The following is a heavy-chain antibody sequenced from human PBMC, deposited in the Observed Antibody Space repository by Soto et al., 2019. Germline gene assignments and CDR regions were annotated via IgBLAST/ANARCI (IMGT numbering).Heavy chain of an antibody. CDR2: INPNSGGT. J-gene: IGHJ4*02. CDR3: ARAYYDFWRTVDY. D-gene: IGHD3-3*01. CDR1: GSALPGYS. V-gene: IGHV1-2*02. Sequence: VQVTCQASGSALPGYSRRWVRQAPGQGLEWLGWINPNSGGTNYAQKFQGRVTMTRDTSISTAYMELSRLRSDDTAVYYCARAYYDFWRTVDYWGQGNLVTFSS.